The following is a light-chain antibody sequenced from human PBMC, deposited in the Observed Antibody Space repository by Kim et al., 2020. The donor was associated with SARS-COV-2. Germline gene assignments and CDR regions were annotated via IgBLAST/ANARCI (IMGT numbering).Light chain of an antibody. CDR3: QQYASSPTT. Sequence: YPGERATLSCRASQTVSTSYLAWYQQKPGQAPRLLINDASRRATGIPDRFSGSGSGTDFTLTISRLEPEDFAVYYCQQYASSPTTFGGGTKVDIK. CDR2: DAS. CDR1: QTVSTSY. V-gene: IGKV3-20*01. J-gene: IGKJ4*01.